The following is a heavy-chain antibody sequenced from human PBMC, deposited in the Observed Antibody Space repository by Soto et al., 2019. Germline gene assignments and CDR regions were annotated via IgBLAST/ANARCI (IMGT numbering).Heavy chain of an antibody. CDR1: GFTFSNYA. CDR3: AKVSSSGWDFVY. D-gene: IGHD6-19*01. Sequence: EVQLLESGGGLVRPGESLRLSCVASGFTFSNYAMSWVRQTPGRGLEWVSAISGDGAATYFANFLRGRFIISRDNSRNTLYLQMDTMRGEDTAIYFCAKVSSSGWDFVYWGQGTPVTVSS. V-gene: IGHV3-23*01. CDR2: ISGDGAAT. J-gene: IGHJ4*02.